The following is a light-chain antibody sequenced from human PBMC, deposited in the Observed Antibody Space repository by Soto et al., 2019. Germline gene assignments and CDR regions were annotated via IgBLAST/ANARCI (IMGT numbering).Light chain of an antibody. J-gene: IGKJ2*01. Sequence: EIVMTQSPATLSVSPGERATLSFRASQSVSSNLAWYQQKPGQAPSLLIYVSSTRATGIPSRFSGSGSGTEFSLTISSLQSEDLAVYYCQQYNNWPQTFGQGTKLEIK. CDR1: QSVSSN. CDR3: QQYNNWPQT. CDR2: VSS. V-gene: IGKV3-15*01.